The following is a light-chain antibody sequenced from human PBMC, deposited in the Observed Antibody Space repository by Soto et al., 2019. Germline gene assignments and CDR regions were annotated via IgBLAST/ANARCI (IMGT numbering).Light chain of an antibody. CDR1: QNIGTS. CDR2: AAS. Sequence: DIQMTQSPSALSASVGDRVTLTCRASQNIGTSLAWYQQKPGRAPKVLIYAASTLQSGVPSRFSGSGSGTDFTLTISCLQSEDFATYYCQQYYSFPWTFGQGTKVDIK. J-gene: IGKJ1*01. CDR3: QQYYSFPWT. V-gene: IGKV1-5*01.